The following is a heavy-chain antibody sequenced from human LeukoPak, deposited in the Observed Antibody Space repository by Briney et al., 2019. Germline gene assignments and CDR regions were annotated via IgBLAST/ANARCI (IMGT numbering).Heavy chain of an antibody. J-gene: IGHJ4*02. CDR2: ISNDGSNK. V-gene: IGHV3-30*18. Sequence: GGSLRLSCAASGFTFSSYAMSWARQAPGKGLEWVALISNDGSNKYYADSVRGRFTISRDNSKKTLYLQMNSLRAEDTAVYYCAKEYYYDTNGYLDFWGQGTLVTVSS. D-gene: IGHD3-22*01. CDR3: AKEYYYDTNGYLDF. CDR1: GFTFSSYA.